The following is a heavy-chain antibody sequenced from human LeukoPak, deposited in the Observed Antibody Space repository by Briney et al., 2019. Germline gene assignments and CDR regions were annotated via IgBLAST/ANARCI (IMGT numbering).Heavy chain of an antibody. Sequence: GRSLRLSCAASGFTFSSYAMHWVRQAPGKGLEWVAVISYDGSNKYYADSVKGRFTISRDNSKNTLYLQMNSLRAEDTAVYYCARSSLEWELLTYSDYWGQGTLVTVSS. V-gene: IGHV3-30*01. J-gene: IGHJ4*02. D-gene: IGHD1-26*01. CDR1: GFTFSSYA. CDR2: ISYDGSNK. CDR3: ARSSLEWELLTYSDY.